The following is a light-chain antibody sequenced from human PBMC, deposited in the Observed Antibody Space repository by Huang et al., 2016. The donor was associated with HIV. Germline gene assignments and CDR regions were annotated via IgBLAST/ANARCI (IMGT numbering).Light chain of an antibody. J-gene: IGKJ1*01. V-gene: IGKV3-15*01. CDR3: QQYNNWPPWT. CDR1: QSVNNY. Sequence: IVMTQSPATLSVSPGERATLSCRASQSVNNYLVWYQQKPGQAPRLLIYDASTRATGIPARFSCSGSGTEFTLTISSLQSEDFAVYYCQQYNNWPPWTFGQGTKVEIK. CDR2: DAS.